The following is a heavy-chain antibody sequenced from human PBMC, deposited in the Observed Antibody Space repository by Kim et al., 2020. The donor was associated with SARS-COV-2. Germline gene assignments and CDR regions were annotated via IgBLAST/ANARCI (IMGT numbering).Heavy chain of an antibody. CDR2: INYSGNT. CDR3: ARLVSENSAVEY. V-gene: IGHV4-39*01. J-gene: IGHJ4*02. Sequence: SETLSLTCTVSGGSISTSSNYWGWLRQPPGKGLEWIGSINYSGNTYYNPSLKSRVTISVDTSKNQFSLKMRSVTAADTAVYYCARLVSENSAVEYWGQGTLVTVSS. CDR1: GGSISTSSNY.